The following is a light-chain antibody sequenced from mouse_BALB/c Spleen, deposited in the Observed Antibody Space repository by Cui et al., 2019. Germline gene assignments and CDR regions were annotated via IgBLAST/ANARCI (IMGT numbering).Light chain of an antibody. CDR2: VAS. V-gene: IGKV8-28*01. J-gene: IGKJ2*01. Sequence: DIVMTQSPSSLSVSAGAKVTMSCKSSQSLLNSGNQKNYWAWYQQKPWQPPKLLIYVASTRESGVPDRFTGRGSGTDFTLTISSVQAEDLAVYYCQNDHSYPYTFGGGTKLEIK. CDR1: QSLLNSGNQKNY. CDR3: QNDHSYPYT.